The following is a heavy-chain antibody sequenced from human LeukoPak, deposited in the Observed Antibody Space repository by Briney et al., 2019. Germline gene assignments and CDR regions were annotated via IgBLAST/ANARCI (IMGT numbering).Heavy chain of an antibody. CDR3: ARTSGSFSSDGMDV. V-gene: IGHV5-51*01. J-gene: IGHJ6*02. CDR2: IYPGDSDT. D-gene: IGHD6-6*01. CDR1: GYSFTNYW. Sequence: SGEYLKISCKGSGYSFTNYWIGWVRQMPGKGLEWMGIIYPGDSDTRYSPSFQGQVTISADKSINTAYLQWSSLKASDTAIYYCARTSGSFSSDGMDVWGQGTTVTVSS.